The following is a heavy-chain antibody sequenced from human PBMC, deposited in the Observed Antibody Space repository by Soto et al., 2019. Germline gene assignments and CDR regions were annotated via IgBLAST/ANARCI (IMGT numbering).Heavy chain of an antibody. CDR2: ISMDGSDK. J-gene: IGHJ4*02. CDR3: AKGSEAARQELDY. CDR1: GFTFSTYG. V-gene: IGHV3-30*18. D-gene: IGHD6-6*01. Sequence: QVQLVESGGGVVQPGRSLRLSCAASGFTFSTYGMHWVRQAPGAGPEWVAAISMDGSDKYYAGSVKGRFTISRDNSTNRLYLQMSSLREDDAAVYYCAKGSEAARQELDYWGQGTLVTVSS.